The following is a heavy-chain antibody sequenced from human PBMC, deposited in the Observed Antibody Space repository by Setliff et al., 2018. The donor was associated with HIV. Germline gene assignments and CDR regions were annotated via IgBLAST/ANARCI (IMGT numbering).Heavy chain of an antibody. CDR1: GFTFSNYA. CDR2: ITGGGGNQ. D-gene: IGHD3-22*01. Sequence: GSLRLSCAASGFTFSNYAMSWVRQAPGKGLEWVSAITGGGGNQYYADSVKGRFTISRDNSKNTAYLQMNSLKTEDTAIYYCTRPQYIYDNSDSDNWGQGALVTVSS. V-gene: IGHV3-23*01. CDR3: TRPQYIYDNSDSDN. J-gene: IGHJ4*02.